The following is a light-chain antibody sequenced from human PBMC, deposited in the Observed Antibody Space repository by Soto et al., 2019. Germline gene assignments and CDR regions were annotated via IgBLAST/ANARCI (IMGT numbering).Light chain of an antibody. CDR2: DVS. J-gene: IGLJ7*01. CDR1: SSDVGGYNY. CDR3: CSYAGSYTWV. Sequence: QSVLTQPRSVSGSHGQSVTISCTGTSSDVGGYNYVSWYQQHPGKAPKLMIYDVSKRPSGVPDRFSGSKSGNTASLTISGLQAEDEADYYCCSYAGSYTWVFGGGTQLTVL. V-gene: IGLV2-11*01.